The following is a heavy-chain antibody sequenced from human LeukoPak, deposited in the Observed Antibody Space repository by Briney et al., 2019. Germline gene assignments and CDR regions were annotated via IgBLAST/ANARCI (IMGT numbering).Heavy chain of an antibody. CDR2: ISGSGGST. D-gene: IGHD3-9*01. CDR3: AKGSRYDILTGYYTGGYYFDY. J-gene: IGHJ4*02. Sequence: GGSLRLSCAASGFTFSSYAMSWVRQAPGKGLEWVSAISGSGGSTYYADSVKGRFTISRDNSKNTLYLQVNSLRAEDTAVYYCAKGSRYDILTGYYTGGYYFDYWGQGTLVTVSS. CDR1: GFTFSSYA. V-gene: IGHV3-23*01.